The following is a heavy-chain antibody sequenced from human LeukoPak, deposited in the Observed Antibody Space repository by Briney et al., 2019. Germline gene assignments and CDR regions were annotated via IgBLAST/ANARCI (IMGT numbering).Heavy chain of an antibody. CDR3: ARAGDSTSPLDY. J-gene: IGHJ4*02. CDR2: IYASGST. D-gene: IGHD6-13*01. V-gene: IGHV4-4*07. CDR1: GGSFSSYY. Sequence: SETLSLPCTVSGGSFSSYYWNWLRQPAGRGLEWIGRIYASGSTNYNPSLKSRVTMSVDTSKNQFSLKLNSVTAADTAVYYCARAGDSTSPLDYWGQGTLVTVSS.